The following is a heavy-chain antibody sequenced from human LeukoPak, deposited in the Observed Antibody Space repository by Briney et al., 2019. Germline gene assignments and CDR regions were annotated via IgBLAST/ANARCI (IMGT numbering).Heavy chain of an antibody. V-gene: IGHV1-8*01. CDR2: MNPNSGNT. CDR3: ARAPQSQLLWFGESRAVNWFDP. Sequence: ASVKVSCKASGYTFTSYDINWVRQATGQGLEWMGWMNPNSGNTGYAQKFQGRVTMTRNTSISTAYMELSSMRSEDTAVYYCARAPQSQLLWFGESRAVNWFDPWGQGTLVTVSS. D-gene: IGHD3-10*01. J-gene: IGHJ5*02. CDR1: GYTFTSYD.